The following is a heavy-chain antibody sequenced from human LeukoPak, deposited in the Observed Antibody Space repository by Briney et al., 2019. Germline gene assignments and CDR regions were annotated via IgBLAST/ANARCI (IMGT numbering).Heavy chain of an antibody. D-gene: IGHD4-11*01. CDR2: INPNSGGT. CDR3: ARVPTVTTNYFDY. Sequence: ASVKVSCKASGYTFTGYYMHWVRQAPGQGLEWMGWINPNSGGTNYAQKFQGRVTMTRDTSISTAYMELSRLRSDDTAVYYCARVPTVTTNYFDYWGQGALFTVSS. J-gene: IGHJ4*02. V-gene: IGHV1-2*02. CDR1: GYTFTGYY.